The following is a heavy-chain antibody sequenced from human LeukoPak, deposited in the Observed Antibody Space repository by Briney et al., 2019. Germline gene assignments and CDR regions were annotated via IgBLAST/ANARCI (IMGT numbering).Heavy chain of an antibody. CDR1: GFTFSSYA. CDR3: ARDIRSDFVWEDYGDSAWFDP. V-gene: IGHV3-30*04. CDR2: ISYDRSTK. D-gene: IGHD4-17*01. J-gene: IGHJ5*02. Sequence: GGSLRLSCAASGFTFSSYAMSWVRQAPGKGLEWVTVISYDRSTKFYADSVKGRFSISRDNFKNTLYLQMNSLRAEDTAMYYCARDIRSDFVWEDYGDSAWFDPWGQGTLVTVSS.